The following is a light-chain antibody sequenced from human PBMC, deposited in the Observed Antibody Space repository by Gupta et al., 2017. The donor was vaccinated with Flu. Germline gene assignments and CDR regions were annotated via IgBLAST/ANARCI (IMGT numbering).Light chain of an antibody. Sequence: GSIAINYVQWYQPSGCSSPTTVIYADNQRPSVVPDRFSASIHSSSNFASLTISALKTEDETDYYCQSYDSSHRHCVFGAGNKLTV. CDR2: ADN. V-gene: IGLV6-57*01. J-gene: IGLJ3*02. CDR3: QSYDSSHRHCV. CDR1: GSIAINY.